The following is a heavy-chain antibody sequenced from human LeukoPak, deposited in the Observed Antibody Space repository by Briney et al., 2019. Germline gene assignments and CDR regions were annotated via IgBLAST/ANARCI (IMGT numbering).Heavy chain of an antibody. V-gene: IGHV3-30*04. Sequence: GGSLRLSCATSGFTFNNYAMHWVRQSPGKGLEWVAIISDDETSEYYTDSVKGRFTISRDNSKNTLYLQMNSLRAEDTAVYYCARDGVGRAFDIWGQGTMVTVSS. J-gene: IGHJ3*02. CDR3: ARDGVGRAFDI. D-gene: IGHD2-8*01. CDR2: ISDDETSE. CDR1: GFTFNNYA.